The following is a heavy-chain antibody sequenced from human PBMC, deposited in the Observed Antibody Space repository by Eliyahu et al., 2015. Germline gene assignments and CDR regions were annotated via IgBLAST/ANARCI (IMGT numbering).Heavy chain of an antibody. J-gene: IGHJ6*02. Sequence: QVQLVQSGAEVKKPGSSVKVSCKASGGXFXSYAISWVRQAPGQGLEWMGGIIPIFGTANYAQKFQGRVTITADKSTSTAYMELSSLRSEDTAVYYCARAESRFLEWLLYYGMDVWGQGTTVTVSS. D-gene: IGHD3-3*01. CDR3: ARAESRFLEWLLYYGMDV. CDR2: IIPIFGTA. CDR1: GGXFXSYA. V-gene: IGHV1-69*06.